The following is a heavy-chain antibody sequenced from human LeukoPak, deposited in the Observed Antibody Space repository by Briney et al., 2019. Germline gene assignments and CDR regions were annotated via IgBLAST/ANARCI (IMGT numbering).Heavy chain of an antibody. J-gene: IGHJ4*02. V-gene: IGHV4-34*01. CDR1: GGSFSGYY. Sequence: SETLSLTCAVYGGSFSGYYGSWIREPPGKGLEWIGEINHRGSTNHNPSLKSRVTISVDTSKNQFSLKLRSVTAADTAVYYCARGGDFWSGYYGPSQGDYWGQGTLVTVSS. CDR3: ARGGDFWSGYYGPSQGDY. CDR2: INHRGST. D-gene: IGHD3-3*01.